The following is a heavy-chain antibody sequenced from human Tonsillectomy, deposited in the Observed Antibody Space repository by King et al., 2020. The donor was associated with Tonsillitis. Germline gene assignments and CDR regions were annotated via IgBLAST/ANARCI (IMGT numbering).Heavy chain of an antibody. J-gene: IGHJ4*02. V-gene: IGHV3-23*01. CDR3: AKGRWTTYREDSKHTVWLQMRRMRAEDTAVYYCAKESPYSGNYRFYYFEY. CDR1: GFTFSTYA. CDR2: ISVRYPRT. D-gene: IGHD1-26*01. Sequence: VQLQESGGGLVQPGGSLRLSCGASGFTFSTYAMSWVGQAPGQGPACVSAISVRYPRTFSADSVKCRFPISRDDSTTTVSLPLSILRAEYTAVSFCAKGRWTTYREDSKHTVWLQMRRMRAEDTAVYYCAKESPYSGNYRFYYFEYWGQGTLGTVAS.